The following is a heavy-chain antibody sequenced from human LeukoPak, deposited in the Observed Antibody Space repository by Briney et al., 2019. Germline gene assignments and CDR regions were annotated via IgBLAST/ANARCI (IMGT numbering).Heavy chain of an antibody. CDR3: ARGEGVVPAAIFAPYFDY. Sequence: GESLKISCKGSRYSFTSYWIGWVRQMPGKGLEWMGIIYPGDSDTRYSPSFQGQVTISADKSISTAYLQWSSLKASDTAMYYCARGEGVVPAAIFAPYFDYWGQGTLVTVSS. D-gene: IGHD2-2*01. CDR1: RYSFTSYW. J-gene: IGHJ4*02. CDR2: IYPGDSDT. V-gene: IGHV5-51*01.